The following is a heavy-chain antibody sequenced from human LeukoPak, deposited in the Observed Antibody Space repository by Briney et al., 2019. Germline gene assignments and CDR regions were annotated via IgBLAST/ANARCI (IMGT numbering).Heavy chain of an antibody. CDR3: ARHYRLLHNYNYYMDV. CDR2: ISAYNGNT. D-gene: IGHD2-15*01. Sequence: ASVKVSCKASGYTFTSYGISWVRQAPGQGLEWMGWISAYNGNTNYAQKLQGRATMTTDTSTSTAYMELRSLRSDDTAVYYCARHYRLLHNYNYYMDVWGKGTTVTISS. CDR1: GYTFTSYG. V-gene: IGHV1-18*01. J-gene: IGHJ6*03.